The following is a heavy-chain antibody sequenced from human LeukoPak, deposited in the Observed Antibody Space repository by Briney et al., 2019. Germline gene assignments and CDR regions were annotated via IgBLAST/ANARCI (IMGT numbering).Heavy chain of an antibody. D-gene: IGHD3-10*01. V-gene: IGHV3-30*02. CDR2: TRYDGSNK. J-gene: IGHJ5*02. CDR1: GFTFSSYG. CDR3: AKDPVRGGGYWFDP. Sequence: PGGSLRLSCAASGFTFSSYGMHWVRQAPGKGLEWVAFTRYDGSNKYYADSVKGRFTISRDNSKNTLYLQMNSLRAEDTAVYYCAKDPVRGGGYWFDPWGQGTLVTVSS.